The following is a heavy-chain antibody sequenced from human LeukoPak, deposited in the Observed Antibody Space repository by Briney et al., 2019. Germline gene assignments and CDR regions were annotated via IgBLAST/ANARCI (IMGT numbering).Heavy chain of an antibody. Sequence: GGSLRLSCAASGFTFSDYGMHWVRQAPGKGLEWVAVISYDARNEYYADSVKGRFTISRDNSKNPLYLQMNSLRAEDTAVYYCARSGCSSTSCYRYFDCWGQGTLVTVSS. CDR3: ARSGCSSTSCYRYFDC. J-gene: IGHJ4*02. CDR2: ISYDARNE. V-gene: IGHV3-30*03. D-gene: IGHD2-2*01. CDR1: GFTFSDYG.